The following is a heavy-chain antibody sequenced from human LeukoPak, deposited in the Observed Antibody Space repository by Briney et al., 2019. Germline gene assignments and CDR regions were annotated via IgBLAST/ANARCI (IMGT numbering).Heavy chain of an antibody. J-gene: IGHJ4*02. CDR2: IIPIFGTA. Sequence: GSSVKVSCKASGGTFSSYAISWVRQAPGQGLEWMGGIIPIFGTANYAQKFQGRVTITADKSTSTAYMELSSLRSEDTAVYYCASKHDYGDYFGYWGQGTLVTVSS. CDR1: GGTFSSYA. V-gene: IGHV1-69*06. D-gene: IGHD4-17*01. CDR3: ASKHDYGDYFGY.